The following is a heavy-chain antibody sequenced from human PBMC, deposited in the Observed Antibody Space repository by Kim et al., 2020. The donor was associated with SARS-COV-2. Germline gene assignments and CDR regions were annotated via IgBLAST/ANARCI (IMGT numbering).Heavy chain of an antibody. Sequence: SETLSLTCSVSGVSVSSGGYYWSWIRQPPGKGLERIGHIYHGGGTNYNRSLQSRVTISVDTSTNQFSLKLSSVTAADTAMYYCARTCSSVSCYTFGMDA. V-gene: IGHV4-61*08. J-gene: IGHJ6*01. D-gene: IGHD2-2*02. CDR2: IYHGGGT. CDR1: GVSVSSGGYY. CDR3: ARTCSSVSCYTFGMDA.